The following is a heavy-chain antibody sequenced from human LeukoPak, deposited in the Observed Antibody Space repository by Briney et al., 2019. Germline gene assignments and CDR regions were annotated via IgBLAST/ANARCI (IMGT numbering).Heavy chain of an antibody. V-gene: IGHV3-23*01. CDR3: VKAMGGYCSGGSCYTFDY. J-gene: IGHJ4*02. D-gene: IGHD2-15*01. Sequence: GGSLRLSCAASGFTVSQNYMSWVRQAPGKGLEWVSGSGGDNTGTYYADSVKGRFTISRDISKNTLYLQMDSLKAEDTAVYYCVKAMGGYCSGGSCYTFDYWGQGTLVTVSS. CDR1: GFTVSQNY. CDR2: SGGDNTGT.